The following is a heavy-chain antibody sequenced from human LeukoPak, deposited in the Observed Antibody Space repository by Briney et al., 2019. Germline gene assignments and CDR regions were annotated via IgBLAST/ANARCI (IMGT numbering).Heavy chain of an antibody. CDR3: ARGGNRFGGFYFDY. CDR1: ADSLSSGGHY. D-gene: IGHD3-10*01. Sequence: SQTLSLTSTVSADSLSSGGHYWAWIRQFPGKGLESIGFIHHSGRSRHNPSLKDRVAISVDTSRKQFALKLSSVTAADTAMYYCARGGNRFGGFYFDYWGQGIQVIVSS. J-gene: IGHJ4*02. V-gene: IGHV4-31*03. CDR2: IHHSGRS.